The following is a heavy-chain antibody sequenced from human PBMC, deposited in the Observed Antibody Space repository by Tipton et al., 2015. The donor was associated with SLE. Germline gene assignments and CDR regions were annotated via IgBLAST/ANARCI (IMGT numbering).Heavy chain of an antibody. J-gene: IGHJ4*02. CDR3: ARGYYESNGYYSFDY. CDR1: GGSITTVGYY. D-gene: IGHD3-22*01. Sequence: TLSLTCTVSGGSITTVGYYWSWNRQHPGKGLEWIGYIYDSKSTYYNPSLKSRLTMSADTSKNQFSLKVNSMTAADTAVYHCARGYYESNGYYSFDYWGLGALVTVSS. V-gene: IGHV4-31*03. CDR2: IYDSKST.